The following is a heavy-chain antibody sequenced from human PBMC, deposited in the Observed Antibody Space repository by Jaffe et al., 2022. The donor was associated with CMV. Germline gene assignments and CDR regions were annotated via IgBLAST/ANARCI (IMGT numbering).Heavy chain of an antibody. D-gene: IGHD5-12*01. J-gene: IGHJ4*02. Sequence: EVQLVQSGAEVKKPGESLKISCKGSGYSFTSYWIGWVRQMPGKGLEWMGIIYPGDSDTRYSPSFQGQVTISADKSISTAYLQWSSLKASDTAMYYCARRDRMGYSGYVGSWYYFDYWGQGTLVTVSS. CDR1: GYSFTSYW. CDR3: ARRDRMGYSGYVGSWYYFDY. V-gene: IGHV5-51*01. CDR2: IYPGDSDT.